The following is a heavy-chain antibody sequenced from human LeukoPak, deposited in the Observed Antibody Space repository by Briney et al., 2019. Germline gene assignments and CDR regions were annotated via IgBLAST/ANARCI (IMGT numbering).Heavy chain of an antibody. Sequence: PSETLSLTCTVSGGSISSYYWSWIRQPPGKGLEWIGYIYYSGSTNYNPSLKSRVTISVDTSKNQFSLKLSSVTAADTAVHYCARVERTWFDPWGQGTLVTVSS. J-gene: IGHJ5*02. D-gene: IGHD1-1*01. CDR2: IYYSGST. V-gene: IGHV4-59*01. CDR1: GGSISSYY. CDR3: ARVERTWFDP.